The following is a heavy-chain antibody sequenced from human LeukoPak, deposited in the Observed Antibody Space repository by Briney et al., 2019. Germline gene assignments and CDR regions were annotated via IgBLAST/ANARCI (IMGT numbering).Heavy chain of an antibody. J-gene: IGHJ6*03. D-gene: IGHD2-2*01. V-gene: IGHV4-34*01. CDR3: ARLFPPYCSSTSCYFELYYYYYMDV. Sequence: SETLSLTCAVYGGSFSGYYWSWIRQPPGKGLEGIGEINHSGSTNYNPSLKSRVTISVDTSKNQFSLKLSSVTAADTAVYYCARLFPPYCSSTSCYFELYYYYYMDVWGKGTTVTVSS. CDR1: GGSFSGYY. CDR2: INHSGST.